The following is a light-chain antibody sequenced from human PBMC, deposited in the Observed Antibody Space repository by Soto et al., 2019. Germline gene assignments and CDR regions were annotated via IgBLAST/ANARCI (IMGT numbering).Light chain of an antibody. V-gene: IGKV3-11*01. Sequence: ETVLTQSPATLSLSPGERATLSCRASQSVTTYLAWYQQKPGQSPRLLIYDASNRATDIPARFSGSGSGTDFTLTISSLEPEDFAVYYCQQCAYWPLTFGGGTKVEIK. CDR2: DAS. CDR1: QSVTTY. CDR3: QQCAYWPLT. J-gene: IGKJ4*01.